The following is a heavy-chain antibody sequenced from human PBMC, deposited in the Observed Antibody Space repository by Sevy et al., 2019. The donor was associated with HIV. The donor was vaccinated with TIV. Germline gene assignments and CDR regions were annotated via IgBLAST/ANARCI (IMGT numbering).Heavy chain of an antibody. V-gene: IGHV1-24*01. CDR2: LVPEDGET. CDR1: GYTLSKLS. D-gene: IGHD3-3*01. Sequence: ASVKVSCMVSGYTLSKLSMHWVRQAPGKGPEWMGGLVPEDGETICAQKFQGRVTMTEYTSKDTAYMELSSLRSEDTAVYYCATLDFWSDYPLYGMDVWGHGTTVTVSS. CDR3: ATLDFWSDYPLYGMDV. J-gene: IGHJ6*02.